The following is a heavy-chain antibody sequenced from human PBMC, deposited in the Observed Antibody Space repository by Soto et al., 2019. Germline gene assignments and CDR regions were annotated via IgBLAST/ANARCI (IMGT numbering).Heavy chain of an antibody. V-gene: IGHV3-23*01. D-gene: IGHD3-10*01. CDR1: GFTFSSYA. J-gene: IGHJ4*02. Sequence: GSLRLSCAASGFTFSSYAMSWVRQAPGKGLEWVSAISGSGGSTYYADSVKGRFTISRDNSKNTLYLQMNSLRAEDTAVYYCAKEGITMVRGVIITHYFDYWGQGTLVTVSS. CDR2: ISGSGGST. CDR3: AKEGITMVRGVIITHYFDY.